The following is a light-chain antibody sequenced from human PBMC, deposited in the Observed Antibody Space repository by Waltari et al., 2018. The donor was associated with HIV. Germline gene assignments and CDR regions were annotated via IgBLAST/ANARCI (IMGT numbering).Light chain of an antibody. CDR3: QVWDKNTGI. Sequence: SYELTQPLSVSVALGQTAKVPCGGDSIGSKSVQWYQQKPGQAPVLVIYGDTNRPSGIPWRFSGSNSGNTATLSISSAQAGDEADYYCQVWDKNTGIFGTGTKVTVL. V-gene: IGLV3-9*01. CDR1: SIGSKS. J-gene: IGLJ1*01. CDR2: GDT.